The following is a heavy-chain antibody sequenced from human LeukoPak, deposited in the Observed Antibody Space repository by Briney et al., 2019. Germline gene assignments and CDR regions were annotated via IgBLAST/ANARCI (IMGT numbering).Heavy chain of an antibody. CDR3: ARERYCSSTSCYIGRAFDI. Sequence: SETLSLTCTVSGGSISSYYWRWIRQPAGKGLEWIGRIYASGSTNYNPSLKSRVTMSVDTSKNQFSLKLSSVTAADTAVYYCARERYCSSTSCYIGRAFDIWGQGTMVTVSS. J-gene: IGHJ3*02. D-gene: IGHD2-2*02. V-gene: IGHV4-4*07. CDR1: GGSISSYY. CDR2: IYASGST.